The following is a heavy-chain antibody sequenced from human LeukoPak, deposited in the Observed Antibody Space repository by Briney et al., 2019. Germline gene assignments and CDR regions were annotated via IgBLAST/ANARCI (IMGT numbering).Heavy chain of an antibody. CDR2: IRRKAYGRTT. D-gene: IGHD3-22*01. V-gene: IGHV3-49*04. Sequence: GGSLRLSCTASGFTFGDYVMSWVRQAPGKGLEWVGFIRRKAYGRTTEYAASVKGRFTISRDDSKTIAYLQMNSLKTEDTAVYYCTRAAYSDSRGYYYDYWGQGTLVTVSS. CDR3: TRAAYSDSRGYYYDY. J-gene: IGHJ4*02. CDR1: GFTFGDYV.